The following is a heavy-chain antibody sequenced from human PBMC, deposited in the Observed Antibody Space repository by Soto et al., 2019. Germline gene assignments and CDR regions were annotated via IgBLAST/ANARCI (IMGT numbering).Heavy chain of an antibody. CDR3: ASSFPAGLNWFDP. CDR1: GGTFSSYA. Sequence: QVQLVQSGAEVKKPGSSVKVSCKASGGTFSSYAISWVRQAPGQGLEWMGGIIPIFGTANYAQKFQGRATITADESTITAYMGLSSMRSEATAVYYCASSFPAGLNWFDPWGQGTMVTVSS. V-gene: IGHV1-69*12. J-gene: IGHJ5*02. CDR2: IIPIFGTA.